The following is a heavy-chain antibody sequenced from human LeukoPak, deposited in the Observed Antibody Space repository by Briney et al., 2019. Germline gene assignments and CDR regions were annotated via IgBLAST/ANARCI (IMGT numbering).Heavy chain of an antibody. Sequence: PSETLSLTCTVSGGSISSYYWSWIRQPPGKGLEWIGYIYYSGSTYYNPSLKSRVTISVDTSKNQFSLKLSSVTAADTAVYYCARYVVYGSGKYYFDYWGQGTLVTVSS. V-gene: IGHV4-59*06. D-gene: IGHD3-10*01. CDR1: GGSISSYY. CDR2: IYYSGST. J-gene: IGHJ4*02. CDR3: ARYVVYGSGKYYFDY.